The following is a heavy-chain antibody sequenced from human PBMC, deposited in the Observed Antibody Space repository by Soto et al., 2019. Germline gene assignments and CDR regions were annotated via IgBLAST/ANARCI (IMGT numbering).Heavy chain of an antibody. Sequence: VQSGAEVKKPGSSVKVSCKASGGTFSSYAFSWVRQAPGQGLEWMGGIIPLLATPNYAQKFQGRVTITADKSTTTAYMQPSSLRSGARAVLFCARGGGASAGYYFDYWGQETLVTVSS. V-gene: IGHV1-69*06. CDR3: ARGGGASAGYYFDY. D-gene: IGHD6-13*01. CDR2: IIPLLATP. J-gene: IGHJ4*02. CDR1: GGTFSSYA.